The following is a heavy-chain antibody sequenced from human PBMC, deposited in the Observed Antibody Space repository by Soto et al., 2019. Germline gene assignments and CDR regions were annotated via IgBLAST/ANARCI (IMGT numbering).Heavy chain of an antibody. Sequence: ASETQCLTCAVAGGSIRGSGYSWSWIRQPPGKGLEWVGYVYHSGSTYYNPSLKSRVTISVDRSKNQFSLKLSSVTAADTAVYYCASSHAGAHITAAVHWGQGTLGTV. V-gene: IGHV4-30-2*01. CDR3: ASSHAGAHITAAVH. J-gene: IGHJ4*02. CDR2: VYHSGST. D-gene: IGHD6-13*01. CDR1: GGSIRGSGYS.